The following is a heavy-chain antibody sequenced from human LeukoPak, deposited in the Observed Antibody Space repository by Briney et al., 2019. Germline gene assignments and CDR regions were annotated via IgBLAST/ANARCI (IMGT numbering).Heavy chain of an antibody. Sequence: GGSLRLSCAASGFTFDDYAMHWVRQAPGKGLEWVSGISWNSGSIGYADSVKGRFTISRDNAKNSLYLQMNSLRAEDMALYYCAKGYHDFWSGYYSYFDYWGQGTLVTVSS. CDR3: AKGYHDFWSGYYSYFDY. CDR1: GFTFDDYA. D-gene: IGHD3-3*01. V-gene: IGHV3-9*03. CDR2: ISWNSGSI. J-gene: IGHJ4*02.